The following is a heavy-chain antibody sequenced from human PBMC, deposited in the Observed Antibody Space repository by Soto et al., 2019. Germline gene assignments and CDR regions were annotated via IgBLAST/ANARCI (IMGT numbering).Heavy chain of an antibody. D-gene: IGHD6-6*01. CDR1: GYTFTGYY. V-gene: IGHV1-2*04. CDR2: INPNSGGT. J-gene: IGHJ6*02. Sequence: ASVKVSCKASGYTFTGYYIHWVRQAPGQGLEWMGWINPNSGGTNYAQKFQGWVTMTRDTSISTAYMELSRLRSDDTAVYYCARDFTTDSSSYYYYGMDVWGQGTTVTVSS. CDR3: ARDFTTDSSSYYYYGMDV.